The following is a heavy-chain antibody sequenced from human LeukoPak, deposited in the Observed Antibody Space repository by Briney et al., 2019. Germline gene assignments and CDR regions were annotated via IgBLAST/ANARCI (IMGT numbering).Heavy chain of an antibody. CDR3: ARGSHYYGSGSPNWFDP. J-gene: IGHJ5*02. D-gene: IGHD3-10*01. Sequence: PSETLSLTCAVSGYSISSGYYWGWIRQPPGKGLEWIGSIYHGGSTYYNPSLKSRVTISVDTSKNHFSLKLSSVTAADTAVYYCARGSHYYGSGSPNWFDPWGQGTLVTVSS. V-gene: IGHV4-38-2*01. CDR2: IYHGGST. CDR1: GYSISSGYY.